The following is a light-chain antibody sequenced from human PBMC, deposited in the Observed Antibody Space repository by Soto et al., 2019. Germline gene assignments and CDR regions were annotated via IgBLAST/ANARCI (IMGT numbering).Light chain of an antibody. V-gene: IGKV3-20*01. J-gene: IGKJ2*01. CDR2: GAS. CDR3: QQYGSSPPT. CDR1: QSVSSSY. Sequence: EIVLTQSPGTLSLSPGERATLSCRASQSVSSSYLAWYQQKPGQAPSLLIYGASSRAPGIPARFSGSGSGTDFTLTISRLEPEDFAVYYCQQYGSSPPTFGQGTKLEIK.